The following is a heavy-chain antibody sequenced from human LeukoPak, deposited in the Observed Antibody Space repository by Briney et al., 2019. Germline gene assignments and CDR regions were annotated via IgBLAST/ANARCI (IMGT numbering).Heavy chain of an antibody. CDR2: INPNSGGT. V-gene: IGHV1-2*06. D-gene: IGHD2-2*01. Sequence: ASVKVSCKASGYTFTGYYMHWVRQAPGQGLEWMGRINPNSGGTNYAKKFQGRVTMTRDTSISTAYMELSRQRSEGTAVYYCARDPLGYCSSTSCSDYWGQGTLVTVSS. CDR1: GYTFTGYY. CDR3: ARDPLGYCSSTSCSDY. J-gene: IGHJ4*02.